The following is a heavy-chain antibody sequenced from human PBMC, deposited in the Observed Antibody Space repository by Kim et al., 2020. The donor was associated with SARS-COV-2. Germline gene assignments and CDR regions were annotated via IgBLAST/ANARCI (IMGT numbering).Heavy chain of an antibody. CDR2: LNSDGSST. V-gene: IGHV3-74*01. CDR1: GFTFGSYW. CDR3: ARGGNSHFGY. Sequence: GGSLRLSCAASGFTFGSYWMHWVRQAPGKGLVWVSRLNSDGSSTSYADSVKGRFTISRDNAKNTLYLQMNSLRADDTAVYYCARGGNSHFGYWGQGTLVTVSS. J-gene: IGHJ4*02. D-gene: IGHD1-26*01.